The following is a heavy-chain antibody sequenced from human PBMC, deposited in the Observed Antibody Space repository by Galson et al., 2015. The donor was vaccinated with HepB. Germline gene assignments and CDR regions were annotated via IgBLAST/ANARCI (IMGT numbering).Heavy chain of an antibody. Sequence: SLRLSCAASGFTFSGSAMHWVRQASGKGLEWVGRIRSKANSYATAYAASVKGRFTISRDDSKNTAYLQMNSLETEDTAVYYCTRHGSMVATETGPPATSWGQGTLVTVSS. V-gene: IGHV3-73*01. D-gene: IGHD5-12*01. CDR1: GFTFSGSA. J-gene: IGHJ4*02. CDR3: TRHGSMVATETGPPATS. CDR2: IRSKANSYAT.